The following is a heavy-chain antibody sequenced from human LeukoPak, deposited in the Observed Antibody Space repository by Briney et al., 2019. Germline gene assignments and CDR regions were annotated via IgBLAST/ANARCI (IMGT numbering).Heavy chain of an antibody. CDR2: ISPTGSTT. V-gene: IGHV3-74*01. CDR1: GFSFSGHW. Sequence: GGSLRLPCTASGFSFSGHWMHWARQLPGKGLVWVSRISPTGSTTSYADSVKGRFTVSRDNAKNTLYLQVSNLRAEDTAVYYCARGPNSNWSGLDFWGQGTLLTVSS. J-gene: IGHJ4*02. CDR3: ARGPNSNWSGLDF. D-gene: IGHD6-6*01.